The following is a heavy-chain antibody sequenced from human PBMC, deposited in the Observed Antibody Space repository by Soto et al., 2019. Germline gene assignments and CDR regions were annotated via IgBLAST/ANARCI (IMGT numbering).Heavy chain of an antibody. D-gene: IGHD3-9*01. CDR3: AHYISTDPAGWIDP. Sequence: QITLKESGPTLVKPTQTLTLTCTFSGFSLSTSGVGVGWFRQPPGKALEWLALIYWDDDNRYSPSLKSRLTITKDPSKNQVVLTVTDMDPMDPATYDCAHYISTDPAGWIDPWGQGTLVIVSS. J-gene: IGHJ5*02. V-gene: IGHV2-5*02. CDR2: IYWDDDN. CDR1: GFSLSTSGVG.